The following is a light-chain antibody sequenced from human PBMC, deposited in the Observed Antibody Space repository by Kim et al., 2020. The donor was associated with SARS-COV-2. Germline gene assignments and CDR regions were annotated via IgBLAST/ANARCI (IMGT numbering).Light chain of an antibody. J-gene: IGKJ1*01. CDR1: QSVGNS. CDR3: HQSSHLVRT. Sequence: VTPKGKVTITCRASQSVGNSLHGFQQKPGQSPKLLIKFASQSIKGLPSRFSGSGSGTDFTLTISSLEAEDAATYYCHQSSHLVRTFGQGTKVDIK. V-gene: IGKV6-21*02. CDR2: FAS.